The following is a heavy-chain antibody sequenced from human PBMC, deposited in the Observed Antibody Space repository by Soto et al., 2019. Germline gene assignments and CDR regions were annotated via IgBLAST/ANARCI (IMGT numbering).Heavy chain of an antibody. J-gene: IGHJ6*03. V-gene: IGHV1-8*01. CDR1: GYTFTSYD. Sequence: ASVKVSCKASGYTFTSYDINWVRQATGQGLEWMGWMNPNSGNTGYAQKFQGRVTMTRNTSISTAYMELSSLRSEDTAVYYCARGGAYYYFLDFWGKGTTVTVSS. CDR2: MNPNSGNT. CDR3: ARGGAYYYFLDF.